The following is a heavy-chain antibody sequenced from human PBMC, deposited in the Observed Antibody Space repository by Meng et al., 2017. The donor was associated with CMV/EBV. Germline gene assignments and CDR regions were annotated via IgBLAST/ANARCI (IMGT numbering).Heavy chain of an antibody. D-gene: IGHD1-26*01. CDR3: ARGVGATGKADY. CDR2: INHSGST. CDR1: GGSFSGYY. V-gene: IGHV4-34*01. J-gene: IGHJ4*02. Sequence: QVALQQWGAGLLKPSETLSLTCSVYGGSFSGYYWSWIRQPPGKGLEWIGEINHSGSTNYNPSLKSRVTISVDTSKNQFSLKLSSVTAADTAVYYCARGVGATGKADYWGQGTLVTVSS.